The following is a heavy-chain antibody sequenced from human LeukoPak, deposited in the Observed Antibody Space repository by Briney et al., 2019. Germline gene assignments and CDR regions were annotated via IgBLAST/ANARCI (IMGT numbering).Heavy chain of an antibody. CDR2: ISGSGRTI. J-gene: IGHJ4*02. V-gene: IGHV3-23*01. CDR3: AKNVMVKRYIDY. CDR1: GFILNNHA. Sequence: PGGSLRLSCAASGFILNNHAMTWVRQAPGKGLQWISVISGSGRTIEYEDSVKGRFTISRDNSKNTVSLQMNNLRAEDTAIYYCAKNVMVKRYIDYWGQGTPVTVSS. D-gene: IGHD5-18*01.